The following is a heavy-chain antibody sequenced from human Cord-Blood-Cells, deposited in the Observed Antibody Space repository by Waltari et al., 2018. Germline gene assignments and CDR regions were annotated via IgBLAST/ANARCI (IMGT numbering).Heavy chain of an antibody. CDR2: INHSGSN. CDR1: GGSFSGYY. J-gene: IGHJ4*02. D-gene: IGHD1-1*01. CDR3: ARWGTTGTTDYFDY. Sequence: QVQLQQWGAGLLKPSETLSLTCAVYGGSFSGYYWSWIRQPPGKGLEWIGEINHSGSNNYNPSLKSRVTISVDTSKNQFSLKLSSVTAADTAVYYCARWGTTGTTDYFDYWGQGTLVTVSS. V-gene: IGHV4-34*01.